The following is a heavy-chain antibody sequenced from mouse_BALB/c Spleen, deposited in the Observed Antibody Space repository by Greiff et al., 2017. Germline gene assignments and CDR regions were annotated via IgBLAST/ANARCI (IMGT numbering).Heavy chain of an antibody. CDR2: IWAGGST. J-gene: IGHJ4*01. CDR3: AREGRRGNYYAMDY. CDR1: GFSLTSYG. D-gene: IGHD2-12*01. Sequence: VKLVESGPGLVAPSQSLSITCTVSGFSLTSYGVHWVRQPPGKGLEWLGVIWAGGSTNYNSALMSRLSISKDNSKSQVFLKMNSLQTDDTAMYYCAREGRRGNYYAMDYWGQGTSVTVSS. V-gene: IGHV2-9*02.